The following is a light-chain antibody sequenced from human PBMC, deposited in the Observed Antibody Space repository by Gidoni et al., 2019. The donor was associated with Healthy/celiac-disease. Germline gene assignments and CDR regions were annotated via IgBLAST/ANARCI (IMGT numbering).Light chain of an antibody. CDR2: GAS. CDR1: QSVSSNY. Sequence: EIVLTPSPGTVSLSPGERATLSCRSSQSVSSNYLAWYQQKPGQAPRLLIYGASSRATGIPDRFSGSGSGTDFTLTISRLEPEDFAVYYCQQYGSSPWTFGQGTKVEIK. J-gene: IGKJ1*01. V-gene: IGKV3-20*01. CDR3: QQYGSSPWT.